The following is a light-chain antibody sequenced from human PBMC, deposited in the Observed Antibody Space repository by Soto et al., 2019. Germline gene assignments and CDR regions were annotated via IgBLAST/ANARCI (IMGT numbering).Light chain of an antibody. CDR1: QSVSSSY. V-gene: IGKV3-20*01. CDR3: QQYGSSPWT. CDR2: GAS. J-gene: IGKJ1*01. Sequence: EIVLTQSPGTLSLSPGERATLSCRASQSVSSSYLAWYQQKPGQAPRILIYGASSRATGIPDRFSGSGSGTDFTLTLSRLEPEDFAVYYCQQYGSSPWTFGQGTKVEIK.